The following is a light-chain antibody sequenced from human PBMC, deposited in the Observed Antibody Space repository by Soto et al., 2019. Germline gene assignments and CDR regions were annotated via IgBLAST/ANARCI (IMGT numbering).Light chain of an antibody. CDR2: DAS. V-gene: IGKV3-15*01. J-gene: IGKJ2*01. CDR3: HRYGDWPPDS. Sequence: EIVMTQSPATLSVSPGERATLSCRASQSVSRNLAWYQQKPGPPPRLLIYDASTRATGDPARFGGSGSGTEITLTISGFQSEEFAVYYGHRYGDWPPDSFGQGTKVEI. CDR1: QSVSRN.